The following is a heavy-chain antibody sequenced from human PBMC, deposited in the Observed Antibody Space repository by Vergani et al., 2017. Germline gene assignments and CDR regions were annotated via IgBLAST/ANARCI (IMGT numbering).Heavy chain of an antibody. CDR3: AKNSSGGFFDN. J-gene: IGHJ4*02. Sequence: QVHLQESGPGLVKPSETLSLTCSVSGDSINTADYWGWIRKPPGKGLDWIGSVYHSGSTSYNPSLQSRVTISVDTSKNQFSLNLNSMTAADTAIYYCAKNSSGGFFDNWGQGALVTVSS. CDR2: VYHSGST. D-gene: IGHD6-25*01. CDR1: GDSINTADY. V-gene: IGHV4-38-2*02.